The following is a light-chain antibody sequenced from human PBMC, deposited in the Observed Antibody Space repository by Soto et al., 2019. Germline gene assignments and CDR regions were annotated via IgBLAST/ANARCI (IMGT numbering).Light chain of an antibody. Sequence: EIVLTQSPGTLSLSPGERATLSCRASQSVSSSYLAWYQQKPGQAPRLLIYDASDRAAGIPARFSGSESRTDFTLTISSLEPDDFAVYYCQLRTTFGQGTRLEIK. CDR3: QLRTT. CDR1: QSVSSSY. J-gene: IGKJ5*01. CDR2: DAS. V-gene: IGKV3-11*01.